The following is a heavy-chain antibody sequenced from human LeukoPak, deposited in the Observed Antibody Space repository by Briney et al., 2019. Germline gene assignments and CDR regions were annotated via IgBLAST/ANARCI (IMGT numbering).Heavy chain of an antibody. CDR2: IIPIFGTA. D-gene: IGHD2-2*01. CDR3: VRGPYSGSTSCYSLYYFDY. J-gene: IGHJ4*02. CDR1: GGTFSSYA. V-gene: IGHV1-69*05. Sequence: ASLKLSCKASGGTFSSYAISWVRQAPGQGLEWMGGIIPIFGTANYAQKFLGRVTITTDESTSTDYMELSSLRSEDTAVYYCVRGPYSGSTSCYSLYYFDYWGQGTVVTVSS.